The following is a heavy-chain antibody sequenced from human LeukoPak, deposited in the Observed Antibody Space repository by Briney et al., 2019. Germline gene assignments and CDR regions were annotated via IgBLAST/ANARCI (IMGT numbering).Heavy chain of an antibody. J-gene: IGHJ2*01. V-gene: IGHV3-7*01. CDR1: GFTFSSYA. Sequence: GGSLRLSCAASGFTFSSYAMSWVRQAPGKGLEWVANIKQDGSEKYYVDSVKGRFTISRDNAKNSLYLQMNSLRAEDTAVYYCARESYYSSRYFDLWGRGTLVTVSS. CDR2: IKQDGSEK. CDR3: ARESYYSSRYFDL. D-gene: IGHD1-26*01.